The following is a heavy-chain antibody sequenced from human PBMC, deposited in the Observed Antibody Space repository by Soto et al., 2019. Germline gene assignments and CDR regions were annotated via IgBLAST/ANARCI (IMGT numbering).Heavy chain of an antibody. CDR3: AREGYCSGGSCYSNWFDP. Sequence: ASVKVSCKASGYTFTSYCISWVRQAPGQGLEWMGWISAYNGNTNYAQKLQGRVTMTTDTSTSTAYMELRSLRSDDTAVYYCAREGYCSGGSCYSNWFDPWGQGTLVTVSS. V-gene: IGHV1-18*01. CDR1: GYTFTSYC. CDR2: ISAYNGNT. D-gene: IGHD2-15*01. J-gene: IGHJ5*02.